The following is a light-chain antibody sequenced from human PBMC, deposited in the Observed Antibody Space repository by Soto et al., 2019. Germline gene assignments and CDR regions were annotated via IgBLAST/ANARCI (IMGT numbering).Light chain of an antibody. CDR1: QSVSYW. J-gene: IGKJ3*01. CDR3: QQYGFS. Sequence: DIHMTQSPSTLSASVGDRVTITCRASQSVSYWLAWYQQKPGKAPKHLIHDASSLESGVPSRFRGGGSGQEFTLTISGLQPDDFATYYCQQYGFSFGPGTKVEMK. CDR2: DAS. V-gene: IGKV1-5*01.